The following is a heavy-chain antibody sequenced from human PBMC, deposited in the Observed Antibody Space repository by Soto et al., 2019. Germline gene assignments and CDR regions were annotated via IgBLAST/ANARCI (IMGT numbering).Heavy chain of an antibody. J-gene: IGHJ4*02. V-gene: IGHV3-74*01. D-gene: IGHD2-15*01. CDR1: GFTFSNYW. CDR3: VRTRRVVAVATREDF. Sequence: EVQLVESGGGLVQPGESLRLSCAASGFTFSNYWMHWVRQAPGKGLEWVSRIDSDGSRITYAEFVKGRFTIARDNAKNTVYLHMNSLTAEDTAVYYCVRTRRVVAVATREDFWGQGTLVTVSS. CDR2: IDSDGSRI.